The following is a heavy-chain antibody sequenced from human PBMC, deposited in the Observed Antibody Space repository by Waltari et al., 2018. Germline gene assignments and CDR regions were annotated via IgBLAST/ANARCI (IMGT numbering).Heavy chain of an antibody. CDR3: ARHVSSGYDFDY. J-gene: IGHJ4*02. Sequence: QLQLQESGPGLVKPSETLSLTCTVSRGSIRSSSYHWGCIRKPPGKGREWIGRFYYSGSTYYNPSPKSRVTISVDTSKNQFSLKLSSVTAADTAVYYCARHVSSGYDFDYWGQGTLVTVSS. V-gene: IGHV4-39*01. CDR1: RGSIRSSSYH. D-gene: IGHD5-12*01. CDR2: FYYSGST.